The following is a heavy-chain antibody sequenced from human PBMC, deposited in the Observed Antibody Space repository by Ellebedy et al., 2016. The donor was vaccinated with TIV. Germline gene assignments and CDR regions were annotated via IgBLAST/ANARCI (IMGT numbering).Heavy chain of an antibody. CDR3: AKPLWFGELLSPFDY. D-gene: IGHD3-10*01. V-gene: IGHV3-23*01. J-gene: IGHJ4*02. Sequence: GGSLRLXXAASGFTFSSYAMSWVRQAPGKGLEWVSAISGSGGSTYYADSVKGRLTISRDNSKNTLYLQMNSLRAEDTAVYYCAKPLWFGELLSPFDYWGQGTLVTVSS. CDR1: GFTFSSYA. CDR2: ISGSGGST.